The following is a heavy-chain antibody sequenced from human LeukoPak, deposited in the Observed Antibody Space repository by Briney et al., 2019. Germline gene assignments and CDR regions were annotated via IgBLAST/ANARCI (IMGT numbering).Heavy chain of an antibody. D-gene: IGHD6-19*01. CDR1: GGTFSSYT. V-gene: IGHV1-69*02. J-gene: IGHJ5*02. CDR3: ALTGYSSGWTPVNWFDP. CDR2: IIPILGIA. Sequence: ASVKVSCKASGGTFSSYTISWVRQAPGQGLERMGRIIPILGIANYAQKFQGRVTITADKSTSTAYMELSSLRSEDTAVYYCALTGYSSGWTPVNWFDPWGQGTLVTVSS.